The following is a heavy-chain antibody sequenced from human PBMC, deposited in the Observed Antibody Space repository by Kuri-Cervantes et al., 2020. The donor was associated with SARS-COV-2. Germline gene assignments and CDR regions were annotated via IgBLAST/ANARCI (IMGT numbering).Heavy chain of an antibody. CDR1: GYSFTSYW. CDR3: ARRAYGEQVDYYYMDV. V-gene: IGHV5-51*01. D-gene: IGHD4-17*01. Sequence: KVSRKGSGYSFTSYWIGWVRQMPGKGLEWMGIIYPGDSDTRYSPSFQGQVIISADKSINTAFLQWSSLKASDTAMYYCARRAYGEQVDYYYMDVWGKGTTVTVSS. J-gene: IGHJ6*03. CDR2: IYPGDSDT.